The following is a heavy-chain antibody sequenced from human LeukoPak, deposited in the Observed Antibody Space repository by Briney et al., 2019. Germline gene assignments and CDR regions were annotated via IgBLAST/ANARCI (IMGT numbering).Heavy chain of an antibody. V-gene: IGHV3-7*03. Sequence: GGSLRLSCAASGFTFSTYWMSWVRQAPGKGLEWVANIKQDGSEKYYVDSVKGRFTISRDNAKKSLYLQMNSLRAEDTALYYCAKVGGDYSSSWYGTFDYWGQGTLVTVSS. CDR3: AKVGGDYSSSWYGTFDY. CDR1: GFTFSTYW. J-gene: IGHJ4*02. D-gene: IGHD6-13*01. CDR2: IKQDGSEK.